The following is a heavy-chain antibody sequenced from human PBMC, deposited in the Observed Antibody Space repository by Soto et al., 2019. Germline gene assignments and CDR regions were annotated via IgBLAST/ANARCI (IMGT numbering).Heavy chain of an antibody. V-gene: IGHV3-30-3*01. CDR1: GFTFSSYA. D-gene: IGHD6-13*01. J-gene: IGHJ4*02. CDR2: ISYDGSNK. CDR3: ARDGIAAAGYNDGGFDY. Sequence: QVQLVESGGGVVQPGRSLRLSCAASGFTFSSYAMHWVRQAPGKGLEWVAVISYDGSNKYYADSVKGRFTISRDNSKNTLNLPMNSLRAEDTAVYYCARDGIAAAGYNDGGFDYWCQGTLVTVSS.